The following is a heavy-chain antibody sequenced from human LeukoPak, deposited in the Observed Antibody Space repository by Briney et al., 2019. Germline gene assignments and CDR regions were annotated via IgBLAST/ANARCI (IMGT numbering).Heavy chain of an antibody. CDR3: AKDSSGYYGMDV. D-gene: IGHD6-19*01. CDR2: ISGSGGST. V-gene: IGHV3-23*01. J-gene: IGHJ6*02. Sequence: GGSLRLSCAASGFAFSSYAMSWVRQAPGKGLEWVSAISGSGGSTYYADSVKGRFTISRDNSKNTLYLQMNSLRAEDTAVYYCAKDSSGYYGMDVWGQGTTVTVSS. CDR1: GFAFSSYA.